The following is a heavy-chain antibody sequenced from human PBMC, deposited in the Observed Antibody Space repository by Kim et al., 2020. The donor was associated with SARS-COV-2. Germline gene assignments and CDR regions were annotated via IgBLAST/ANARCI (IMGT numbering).Heavy chain of an antibody. V-gene: IGHV4-4*09. CDR3: ASSHYGSGSSPFDY. Sequence: NPSLKRRVTISVDTSKSQFSLKLSSVTAADTAVYYCASSHYGSGSSPFDYWGRGTLVTVSS. J-gene: IGHJ4*02. D-gene: IGHD3-10*01.